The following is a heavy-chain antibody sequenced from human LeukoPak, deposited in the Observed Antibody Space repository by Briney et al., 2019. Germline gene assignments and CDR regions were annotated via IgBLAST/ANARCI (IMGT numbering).Heavy chain of an antibody. CDR2: ISTSSSYI. Sequence: GGSLRLSCAASGFTFSSYSMNWVRQAPGKGLEWVSSISTSSSYIYYADSVKGRFTISRDNAKNSLYLQMNSLRAEDTAVYYCARGREVYYYYDSSGQRGRLPDYWGQGTLVTVSS. CDR3: ARGREVYYYYDSSGQRGRLPDY. D-gene: IGHD3-22*01. CDR1: GFTFSSYS. V-gene: IGHV3-21*06. J-gene: IGHJ4*02.